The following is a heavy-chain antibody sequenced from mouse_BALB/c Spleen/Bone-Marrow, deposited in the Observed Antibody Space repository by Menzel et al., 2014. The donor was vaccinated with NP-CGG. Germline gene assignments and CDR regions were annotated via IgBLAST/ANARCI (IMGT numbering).Heavy chain of an antibody. CDR1: GFTFSNYG. Sequence: EVQLQQSGGGLVQPGGSLKLSCAASGFTFSNYGMSWVRQTPDKRLELVATINSNGGSTYYPDSVKGRLTISRDTAKNTLYLQMSSLKSEETAMYYCVRGNYGNYVDYFDFWGQGTTLTVSS. D-gene: IGHD2-1*01. CDR2: INSNGGST. J-gene: IGHJ2*01. V-gene: IGHV5-6-3*01. CDR3: VRGNYGNYVDYFDF.